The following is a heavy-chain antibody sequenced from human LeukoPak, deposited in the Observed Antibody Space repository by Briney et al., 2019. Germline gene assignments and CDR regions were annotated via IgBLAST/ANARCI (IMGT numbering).Heavy chain of an antibody. CDR1: GGSISSYY. D-gene: IGHD1-26*01. CDR2: IYYSGST. CDR3: ARQYSGSYFRLYYYYYMDV. J-gene: IGHJ6*03. V-gene: IGHV4-59*12. Sequence: SETLSLTCTVSGGSISSYYWSWIRQPPGKGLEWIGYIYYSGSTNYNPSLKSRVTISVDTSKNQFSLKLSSVTAADTAVYYCARQYSGSYFRLYYYYYMDVWGKGTTVTISS.